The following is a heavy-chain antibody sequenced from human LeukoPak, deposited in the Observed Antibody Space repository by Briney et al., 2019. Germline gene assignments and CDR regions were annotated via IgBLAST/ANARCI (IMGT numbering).Heavy chain of an antibody. CDR2: IDPSDSCT. CDR1: GKRFTSYW. D-gene: IGHD1-26*01. Sequence: GESLRISCQGSGKRFTSYWISWGRQMPGKGLEWMGRIDPSDSCTNYSPSFQGHVTISADKSISTAYLQWSSLKASDTAVYYSARSGSYYNWFYPCGQGTLVIVSS. CDR3: ARSGSYYNWFYP. J-gene: IGHJ5*02. V-gene: IGHV5-10-1*01.